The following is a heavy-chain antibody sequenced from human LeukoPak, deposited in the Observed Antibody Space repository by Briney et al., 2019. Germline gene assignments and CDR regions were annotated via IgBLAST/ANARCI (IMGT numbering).Heavy chain of an antibody. CDR3: ARDLEDDYLYLNYYYYGMDV. CDR1: GFTFSSYA. D-gene: IGHD4-11*01. V-gene: IGHV3-30-3*01. CDR2: ISYDGSNK. J-gene: IGHJ6*02. Sequence: GGSLRLSCAASGFTFSSYAMHWVRQAPGKGLEWVAVISYDGSNKYYADSVKGRFTISRDNSKNTLYLQMNSLRAEDTAVYYCARDLEDDYLYLNYYYYGMDVWGQGTTVTVSS.